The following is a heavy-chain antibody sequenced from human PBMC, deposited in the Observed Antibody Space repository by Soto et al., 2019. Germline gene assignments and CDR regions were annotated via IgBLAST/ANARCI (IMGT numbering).Heavy chain of an antibody. CDR3: ARGDDLWEVTTFDY. CDR1: GYTFTSYD. J-gene: IGHJ4*02. D-gene: IGHD4-17*01. V-gene: IGHV1-8*01. CDR2: MNPNSGNT. Sequence: QVQLVQSGAEVKKPGASVKVSCKASGYTFTSYDINWVRQATGQGLEWMGWMNPNSGNTGYAQKFQGRVTMTRNTSISTAYMELSSLRSEDAAVYYCARGDDLWEVTTFDYWGQGTLVTVSS.